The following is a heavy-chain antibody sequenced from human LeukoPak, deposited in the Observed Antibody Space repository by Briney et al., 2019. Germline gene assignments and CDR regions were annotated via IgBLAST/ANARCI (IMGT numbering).Heavy chain of an antibody. V-gene: IGHV1-2*06. CDR1: GYTFTGYY. J-gene: IGHJ4*02. CDR3: ARTHAYDSSAGGVDY. D-gene: IGHD3-22*01. CDR2: INPNSGGT. Sequence: ASVKVSCKASGYTFTGYYMHWVRQAPGQGLEWMGRINPNSGGTNYAQKFQGRVTMTRDTSISTAYMELSRLRSDDTAVYFCARTHAYDSSAGGVDYWGQGTLVTVSS.